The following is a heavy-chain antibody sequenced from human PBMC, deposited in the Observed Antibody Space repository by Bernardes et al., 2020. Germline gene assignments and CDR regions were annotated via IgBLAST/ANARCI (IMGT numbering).Heavy chain of an antibody. J-gene: IGHJ3*02. Sequence: SETLSLTCGVSGYPISRGYYWGWIRQPPGKGLEWIGSIYYSGSTYYNPSLKSRVTISMDTSKNQFSLKLSSVTATDTAVYYCARVGNQLPGDAFDIWGQGTMVTVSS. CDR1: GYPISRGYY. CDR3: ARVGNQLPGDAFDI. V-gene: IGHV4-38-2*01. D-gene: IGHD2-2*01. CDR2: IYYSGST.